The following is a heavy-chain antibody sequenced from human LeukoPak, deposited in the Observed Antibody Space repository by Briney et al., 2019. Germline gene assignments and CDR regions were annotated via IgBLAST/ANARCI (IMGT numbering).Heavy chain of an antibody. CDR3: ARGLKITMVRGVTHPFDY. CDR1: GGSFSGYY. V-gene: IGHV4-34*01. D-gene: IGHD3-10*01. J-gene: IGHJ4*02. Sequence: SETLSLTCAVYGGSFSGYYWSWIHQPPGKGLEWIGEINHSGSTNYNPSHKSRVTISVDTSKNQFSLKLSSVTAADTAVYYCARGLKITMVRGVTHPFDYWGQGTLVTVSS. CDR2: INHSGST.